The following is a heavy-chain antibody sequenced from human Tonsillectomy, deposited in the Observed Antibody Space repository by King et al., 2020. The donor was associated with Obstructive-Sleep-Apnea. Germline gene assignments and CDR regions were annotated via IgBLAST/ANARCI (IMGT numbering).Heavy chain of an antibody. V-gene: IGHV4-59*01. Sequence: QLQESGPGLVKPSETLFLTCTVSGGSISSYYWSWIRQPPGKGLEWIGYIYYSGSTNYNPSLKSRVTISVDTSKNQFSLKLSSVTAADTAVYYCARARGGAVAGYFDYWGQGTLVTVSS. D-gene: IGHD6-19*01. CDR2: IYYSGST. CDR3: ARARGGAVAGYFDY. J-gene: IGHJ4*02. CDR1: GGSISSYY.